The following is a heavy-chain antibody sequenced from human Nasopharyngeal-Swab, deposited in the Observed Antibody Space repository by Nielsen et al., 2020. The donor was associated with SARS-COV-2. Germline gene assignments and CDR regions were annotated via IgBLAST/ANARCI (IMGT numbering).Heavy chain of an antibody. V-gene: IGHV2-5*02. CDR2: IFWDDDK. CDR3: ARVDVSGFYYYGLDV. J-gene: IGHJ6*02. Sequence: WIRQPPGKALEWLAVIFWDDDKWYSPSREGRLTITKDTNKNQVVLRMTNVDHVDTGTYYWARVDVSGFYYYGLDVWGQGTTVTVSS. D-gene: IGHD5-12*01.